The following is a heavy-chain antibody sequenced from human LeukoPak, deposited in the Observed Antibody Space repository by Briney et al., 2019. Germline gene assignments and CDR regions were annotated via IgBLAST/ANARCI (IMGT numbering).Heavy chain of an antibody. J-gene: IGHJ2*01. CDR3: ARVTLGWGDRYFDL. V-gene: IGHV3-11*01. CDR1: GFTFSDYY. CDR2: ISSSGSTI. D-gene: IGHD3/OR15-3a*01. Sequence: PGRSLRLSCAASGFTFSDYYMSWIRQAPGKGLEWVSYISSSGSTIYYADSVKGRFTISRDNAKNSLYLQMNSLRAEDTAVYYCARVTLGWGDRYFDLWGRGTLVTVSS.